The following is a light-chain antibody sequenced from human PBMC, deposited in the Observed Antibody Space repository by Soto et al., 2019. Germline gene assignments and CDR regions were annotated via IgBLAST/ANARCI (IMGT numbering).Light chain of an antibody. V-gene: IGKV2D-29*02. J-gene: IGKJ2*01. CDR3: MQRIQLPET. Sequence: DIVMTQTPLSLSVSPGQPASISCKSSQSLLRSDGKSYLYWYLQKPGQSPQLLIYGASTRLSGVPDRFVGSGSGTDFTLKISRVEAEDVGVYYCMQRIQLPETFGQGTKLEIK. CDR2: GAS. CDR1: QSLLRSDGKSY.